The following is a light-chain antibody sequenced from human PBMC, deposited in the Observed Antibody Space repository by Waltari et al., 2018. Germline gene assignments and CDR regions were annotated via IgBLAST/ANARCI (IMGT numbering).Light chain of an antibody. CDR2: AEF. CDR1: QRINTF. CDR3: QQSYIRPPGA. J-gene: IGKJ1*01. Sequence: DLKMTQSPSSLYASVGDRVTITCRASQRINTFLNWYQQKPGRALKVLIYAEFRLLSGVPARFSGSVYGTDVALTITSLQPEDFATYFCQQSYIRPPGAFGQGTKVEIK. V-gene: IGKV1-39*01.